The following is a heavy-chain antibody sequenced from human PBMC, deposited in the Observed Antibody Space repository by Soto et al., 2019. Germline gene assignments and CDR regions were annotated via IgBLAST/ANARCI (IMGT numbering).Heavy chain of an antibody. CDR2: ISAYNGNT. CDR1: GYTFTSYG. CDR3: ASLQQLAHHGDY. Sequence: QVQLVQSGAEVKKPGASVKVSCKASGYTFTSYGTNWVRQAPGQGLEWMGWISAYNGNTNYAQKLQGRVTMTTDTSTSTDYMELRSLRSDDTAVYYCASLQQLAHHGDYWGQGTLVTVSS. V-gene: IGHV1-18*01. J-gene: IGHJ4*02. D-gene: IGHD6-13*01.